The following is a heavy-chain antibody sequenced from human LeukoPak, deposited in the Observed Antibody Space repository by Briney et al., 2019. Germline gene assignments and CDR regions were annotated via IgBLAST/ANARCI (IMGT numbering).Heavy chain of an antibody. V-gene: IGHV1-69*13. D-gene: IGHD5-18*01. CDR3: ARLGRVDTAMKIDY. CDR1: GGTFSSYA. Sequence: EASVKVSCKASGGTFSSYAISWVRQAPGQGLEWMGGIIPIFGTANYAQKFQGRVTITADESTSTAYMELSSVRSADTAVYSCARLGRVDTAMKIDYLPPGTLVTVS. CDR2: IIPIFGTA. J-gene: IGHJ4*02.